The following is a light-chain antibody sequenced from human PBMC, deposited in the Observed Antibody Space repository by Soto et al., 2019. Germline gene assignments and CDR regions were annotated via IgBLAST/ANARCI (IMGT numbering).Light chain of an antibody. J-gene: IGLJ1*01. CDR2: QDT. CDR3: QAWDGNTYV. CDR1: KLGDQY. Sequence: SYELTQPPSVSVSPGQTATITCSGDKLGDQYACWYQQKPGQSPVLVIYQDTKRPSGIPERFSGSNSGNTATLTISGTQAMDEADYYCQAWDGNTYVFGTGTKVTVL. V-gene: IGLV3-1*01.